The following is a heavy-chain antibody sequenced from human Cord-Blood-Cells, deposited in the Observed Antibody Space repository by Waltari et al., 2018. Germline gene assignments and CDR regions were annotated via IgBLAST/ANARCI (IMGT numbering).Heavy chain of an antibody. J-gene: IGHJ4*02. CDR3: AKVRWELLREDY. Sequence: EVQLLESGGGLVQPGGSLRLSCAASGFTFSSYAMSWVRQAPGKGLEWVSAISGSGGSTYYADSVKGRFTISRDNSKNTLYLQKNSLRAEDTAVYYCAKVRWELLREDYWGQGTLVTVSS. D-gene: IGHD1-26*01. CDR1: GFTFSSYA. CDR2: ISGSGGST. V-gene: IGHV3-23*01.